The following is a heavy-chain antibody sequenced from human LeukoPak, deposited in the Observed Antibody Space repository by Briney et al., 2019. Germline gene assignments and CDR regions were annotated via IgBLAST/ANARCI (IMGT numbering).Heavy chain of an antibody. Sequence: GGTLRLSCAASGFTFSSYAMHWVRQAPGKGLEYVSAISSNGGSTYYANSVKGRFTISRDNSKNTLYLQMGSLRAEDMAVYYCARGGGATPKEIYYYYYMDVWGKGTTVTVSS. CDR2: ISSNGGST. CDR1: GFTFSSYA. J-gene: IGHJ6*03. V-gene: IGHV3-64*01. CDR3: ARGGGATPKEIYYYYYMDV. D-gene: IGHD1-26*01.